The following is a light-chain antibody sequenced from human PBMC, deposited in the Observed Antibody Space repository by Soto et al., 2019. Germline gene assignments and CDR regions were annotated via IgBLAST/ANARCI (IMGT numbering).Light chain of an antibody. CDR2: AAS. V-gene: IGKV1-39*01. CDR3: QQSYSTPYT. J-gene: IGKJ2*01. Sequence: DIQMTQSTSSLSASVGDRVTITCRASRSISNYLNWYQQIPGRAPKLLIYAASSLQSGVPSRFSGSGSGTDFTLTISSLQPEDFATYYCQQSYSTPYTFGQGTKLQIK. CDR1: RSISNY.